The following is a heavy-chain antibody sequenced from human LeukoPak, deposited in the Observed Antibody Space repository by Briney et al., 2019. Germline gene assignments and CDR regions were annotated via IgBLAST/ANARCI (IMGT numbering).Heavy chain of an antibody. D-gene: IGHD4-17*01. Sequence: GGSLRLSCAASGFTFSSYSMNWVRQAPGKGLEWVSSISSSSSYIYYADSVKGRFTISRDNAKNTLYLQMNSLRAEDTAVYYCARDLGTTVTTHFDYWGQGTLVTVSS. V-gene: IGHV3-21*01. CDR3: ARDLGTTVTTHFDY. CDR2: ISSSSSYI. CDR1: GFTFSSYS. J-gene: IGHJ4*02.